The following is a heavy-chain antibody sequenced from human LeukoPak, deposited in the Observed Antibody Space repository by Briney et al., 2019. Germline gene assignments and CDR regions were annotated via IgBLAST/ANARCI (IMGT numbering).Heavy chain of an antibody. Sequence: GGSLRLSCAASGFTFSSYAMSWVRRAPGKGLEWVSAISGSGGSTYYADSVKGRFTISRDNSKNTLYLQMNSLRAEDTAVYYCAKGGYYYGSGSYQHAFDIWGQGTMVTVSS. CDR1: GFTFSSYA. D-gene: IGHD3-10*01. CDR3: AKGGYYYGSGSYQHAFDI. V-gene: IGHV3-23*01. CDR2: ISGSGGST. J-gene: IGHJ3*02.